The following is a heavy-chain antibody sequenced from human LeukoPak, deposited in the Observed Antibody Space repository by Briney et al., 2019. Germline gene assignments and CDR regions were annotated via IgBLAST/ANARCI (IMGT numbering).Heavy chain of an antibody. CDR1: GYTFTSYG. CDR2: ISAYNGNT. D-gene: IGHD2-2*01. Sequence: ASVKVSCKASGYTFTSYGISWVRQAPGQGLEWMGWISAYNGNTNYAQKLQGRVTMTTDTSTSTAYMELRSLRSDDTAVYYCARGRYCSSTSCYRRAFGIWGQGTMVTVSS. V-gene: IGHV1-18*01. J-gene: IGHJ3*02. CDR3: ARGRYCSSTSCYRRAFGI.